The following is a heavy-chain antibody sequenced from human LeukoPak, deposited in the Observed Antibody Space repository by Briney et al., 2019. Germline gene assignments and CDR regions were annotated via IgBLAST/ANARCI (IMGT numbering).Heavy chain of an antibody. Sequence: GESLKISCKGSGYSFTSYWIGWVRQMPGKGLEWMGIIYPGDPDTRYSPSFQGQVTISADKSISTAYLQWSSLKASDTAMYYCARQTAGGVSYYYYGMDVWGQGTTVTVSS. V-gene: IGHV5-51*01. CDR3: ARQTAGGVSYYYYGMDV. D-gene: IGHD2-21*02. CDR1: GYSFTSYW. J-gene: IGHJ6*02. CDR2: IYPGDPDT.